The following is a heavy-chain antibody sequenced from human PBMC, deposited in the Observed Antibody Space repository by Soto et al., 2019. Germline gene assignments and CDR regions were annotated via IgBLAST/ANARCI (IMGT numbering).Heavy chain of an antibody. J-gene: IGHJ6*02. CDR1: GFTFSSYG. CDR2: IWFDGSDK. CDR3: ARDVTIFGRYYYGMDV. D-gene: IGHD3-3*01. V-gene: IGHV3-33*01. Sequence: PGGSLRLSCAASGFTFSSYGMHWVRQAPGKGLEWVALIWFDGSDKYYTESVKGRFTISRDNAKNSLYLQMNSLRAEDTAVYYCARDVTIFGRYYYGMDVWGQGTTVTLSS.